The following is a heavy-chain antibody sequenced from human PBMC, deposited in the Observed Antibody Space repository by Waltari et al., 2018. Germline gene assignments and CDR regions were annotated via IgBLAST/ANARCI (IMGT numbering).Heavy chain of an antibody. Sequence: EVQLVETGGGLIQPGGSLRLSCAASGFTVSSNYNSWVGQAPGKGLEWVSVIYSGGSTYYADSVKGRFTISRDNSKNTLYLQMNSLRAEDTAVYYCARAPNWGSPFDYWGQGTLVTVSS. CDR1: GFTVSSNY. CDR2: IYSGGST. D-gene: IGHD7-27*01. V-gene: IGHV3-53*02. J-gene: IGHJ4*02. CDR3: ARAPNWGSPFDY.